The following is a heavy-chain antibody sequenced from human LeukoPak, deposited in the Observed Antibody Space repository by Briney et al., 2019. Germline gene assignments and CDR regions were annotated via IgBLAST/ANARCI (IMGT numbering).Heavy chain of an antibody. V-gene: IGHV5-51*01. CDR1: VYSVSITR. CDR3: SLGIEDYYMDV. CDR2: IYPGDSDT. J-gene: IGHJ6*03. Sequence: GGSPNLSLKGSVYSVSITRNCWGRHMPQAGRGWVGMIYPGDSDTRYSPSFQGQVTISAEQSISTAYLQWSSLKGSDTAMYYCSLGIEDYYMDVWGKGTTVTVSS. D-gene: IGHD7-27*01.